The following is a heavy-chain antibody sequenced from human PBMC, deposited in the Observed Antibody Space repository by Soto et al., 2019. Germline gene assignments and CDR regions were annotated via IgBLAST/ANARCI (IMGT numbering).Heavy chain of an antibody. CDR1: GFTFSSYG. J-gene: IGHJ4*02. D-gene: IGHD6-19*01. CDR3: AKSGWEGYSSGWYSFDY. V-gene: IGHV3-30*18. CDR2: ISYDGSNK. Sequence: GGSLRLSCAASGFTFSSYGMHWVRQAPGKGLEWVAVISYDGSNKYYADSVKGRFTISRDNSKNTLYLQMNSLRAEDTAVYYCAKSGWEGYSSGWYSFDYWGQGTLVTVSS.